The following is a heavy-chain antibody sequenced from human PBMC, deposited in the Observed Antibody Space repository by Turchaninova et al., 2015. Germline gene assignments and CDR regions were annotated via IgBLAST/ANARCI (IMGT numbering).Heavy chain of an antibody. CDR3: TRSVTAAPVLGAFDV. J-gene: IGHJ3*01. CDR1: GFSLTTIGVG. CDR2: IYWDDDK. D-gene: IGHD6-13*01. Sequence: QITLKDSGPTLVKPTQTLPLTCYFSGFSLTTIGVGVGWIRQPPGRTLECLALIYWDDDKRYGPSLKSRLTITKDTSKNQVVLTMTNMDPVDTATYFCTRSVTAAPVLGAFDVWGQGTMVTVSS. V-gene: IGHV2-5*05.